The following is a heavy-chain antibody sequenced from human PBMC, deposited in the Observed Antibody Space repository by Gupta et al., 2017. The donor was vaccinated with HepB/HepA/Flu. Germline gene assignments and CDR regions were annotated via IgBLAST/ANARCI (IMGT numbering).Heavy chain of an antibody. J-gene: IGHJ4*02. CDR3: AKDRRYLKDQTPPGAVDY. CDR1: GFTFSSYG. Sequence: QVQLVESGGGVVQPGRSLRLSCAASGFTFSSYGMPWVRQAPGKGLEWVAVISYDGSNKDYVDSVKGRFTISRDNSKNTLYLQMGSLRAEDTAVYYCAKDRRYLKDQTPPGAVDYWGQGTLVTGSS. V-gene: IGHV3-30*18. CDR2: ISYDGSNK. D-gene: IGHD1-26*01.